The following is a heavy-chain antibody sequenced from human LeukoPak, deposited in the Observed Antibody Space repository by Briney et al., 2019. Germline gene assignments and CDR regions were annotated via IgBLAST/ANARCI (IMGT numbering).Heavy chain of an antibody. CDR2: IYYSGST. CDR3: ARLASSGWSHCDY. D-gene: IGHD6-19*01. V-gene: IGHV4-59*08. Sequence: ASETLSLTCTVSGGSISGYYWSWIRQPPGKGPEWIGYIYYSGSTNYNPSLKSRVTISVDTSKNQFSLKMNSVTAADTAVYYCARLASSGWSHCDYWGQGTLVTVSS. J-gene: IGHJ4*02. CDR1: GGSISGYY.